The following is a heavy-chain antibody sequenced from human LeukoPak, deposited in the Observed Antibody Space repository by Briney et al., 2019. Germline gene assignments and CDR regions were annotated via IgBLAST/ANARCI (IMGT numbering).Heavy chain of an antibody. Sequence: SETLSLTCTVSGGSISSGSYYWSWIRQPAGKGLEWIGRIYTSGSTNYNPSLKSRVTISVDTSKNQFSLKLSSVTAADTAVYYCARGRAVAGHFDYWGQGTLVTVSS. CDR2: IYTSGST. D-gene: IGHD6-19*01. V-gene: IGHV4-61*02. CDR1: GGSISSGSYY. CDR3: ARGRAVAGHFDY. J-gene: IGHJ4*02.